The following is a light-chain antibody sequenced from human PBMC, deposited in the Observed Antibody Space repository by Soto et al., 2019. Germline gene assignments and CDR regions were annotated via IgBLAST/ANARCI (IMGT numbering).Light chain of an antibody. CDR2: GAS. J-gene: IGKJ1*01. CDR3: QQYDNLPRT. V-gene: IGKV3-20*01. CDR1: QTVTRNY. Sequence: EIGLTQSPDTLSLSPAERASLSCRASQTVTRNYLAWHQQKPGQTPRLLVYGASSRATGIPDRFSGSGSGTDFTLTISSLQPEDIATYYCQQYDNLPRTFGQGTKVDI.